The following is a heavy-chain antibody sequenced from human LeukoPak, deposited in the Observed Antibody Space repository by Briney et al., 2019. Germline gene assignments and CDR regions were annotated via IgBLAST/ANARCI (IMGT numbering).Heavy chain of an antibody. J-gene: IGHJ1*01. CDR3: AKAFCSGGSCYGYFQH. V-gene: IGHV3-NL1*01. Sequence: PGGSLRLSCAASGFTFSSHGMHWVRQAPGKGLEWVSVIYSGGSTYYADSVKGRFTISRDNSKNTLYLQMNSLRAEDTAVYYCAKAFCSGGSCYGYFQHWGQGTLVTVSS. CDR1: GFTFSSHG. D-gene: IGHD2-15*01. CDR2: IYSGGST.